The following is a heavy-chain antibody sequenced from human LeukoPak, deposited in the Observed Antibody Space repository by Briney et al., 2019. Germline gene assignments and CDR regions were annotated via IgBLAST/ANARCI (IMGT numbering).Heavy chain of an antibody. Sequence: ASVKVSCKASGYTFTGYYMHWVRQAPGQGLEWMGWINPNSGGTNYAQKFQGRVTMTRDTSISTAYMELSRLRSDDTAVYYCAREPFGVVIISYWGQGTLVTVSS. V-gene: IGHV1-2*02. CDR3: AREPFGVVIISY. D-gene: IGHD3-3*01. J-gene: IGHJ4*02. CDR1: GYTFTGYY. CDR2: INPNSGGT.